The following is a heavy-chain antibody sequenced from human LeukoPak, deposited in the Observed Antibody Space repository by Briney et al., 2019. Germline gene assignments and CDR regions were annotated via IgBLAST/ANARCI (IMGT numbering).Heavy chain of an antibody. CDR1: GDSISNSSYY. D-gene: IGHD2-2*01. Sequence: SETLSLTCTVSGDSISNSSYYWGWIRQPPGKGLEWIGSIYYSGDTYCNPSLKSRVTMFVDTSKLQFSLKLSSVTAADTAMYYCARQDIVVVPAAGGVDYWGQGTLVTVSS. V-gene: IGHV4-39*01. CDR2: IYYSGDT. J-gene: IGHJ4*02. CDR3: ARQDIVVVPAAGGVDY.